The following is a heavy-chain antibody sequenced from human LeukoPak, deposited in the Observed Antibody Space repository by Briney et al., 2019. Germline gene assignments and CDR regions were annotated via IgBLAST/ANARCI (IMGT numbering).Heavy chain of an antibody. CDR2: ISANGGET. Sequence: GGSLRLSCAASGFTFSIYAMNWVRQAPGKGLEWVSSISANGGETHYADSVKGRFTISRDNSKNTLYLQMNSLRAEDTAVYYCAKDSILIPASKSALDYWGQGTLVTVSS. CDR1: GFTFSIYA. V-gene: IGHV3-23*01. CDR3: AKDSILIPASKSALDY. J-gene: IGHJ4*02. D-gene: IGHD2-2*01.